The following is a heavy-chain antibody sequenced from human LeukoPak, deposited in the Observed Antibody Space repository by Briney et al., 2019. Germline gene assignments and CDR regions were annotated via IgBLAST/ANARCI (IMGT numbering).Heavy chain of an antibody. CDR2: IKPNSGDT. CDR3: AIEFATVVVSAVISAFDI. V-gene: IGHV1-2*02. Sequence: ASVKVSCKASGYSFADYYMHWVRQAPGQGLEWMGWIKPNSGDTRSAQKFQGRVIMTRDTSITTAYMELSRLRSDDTAVYYCAIEFATVVVSAVISAFDIWGQGTMVTVSS. D-gene: IGHD2-2*02. J-gene: IGHJ3*02. CDR1: GYSFADYY.